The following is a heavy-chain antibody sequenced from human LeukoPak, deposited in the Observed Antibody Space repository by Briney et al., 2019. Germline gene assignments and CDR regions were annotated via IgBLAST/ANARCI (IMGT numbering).Heavy chain of an antibody. V-gene: IGHV4-30-4*08. CDR3: ARLTDTVDFDY. CDR1: GDSISSADYY. Sequence: SETLSLTCTVSGDSISSADYYWTWIRQPPGKGLELVGFIYSSGSTKYNPSLKSRVTISAATSKTQFSLKLSYATAADTAVYYCARLTDTVDFDYWGQGTLVTVSS. D-gene: IGHD5-18*01. J-gene: IGHJ4*02. CDR2: IYSSGST.